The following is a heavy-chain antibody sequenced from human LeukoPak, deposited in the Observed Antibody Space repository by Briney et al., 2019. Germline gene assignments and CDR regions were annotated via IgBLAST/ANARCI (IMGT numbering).Heavy chain of an antibody. J-gene: IGHJ4*02. CDR2: IYYSGST. CDR3: ARDHYYDSSGYYYGIDY. V-gene: IGHV4-39*07. D-gene: IGHD3-22*01. CDR1: GGSISSSSYY. Sequence: PSETLSLTCTVPGGSISSSSYYWGWIRQPPGKGLEWIGSIYYSGSTYYNPSLKSRVTISVDTSKNQFSLKLSSVTAADTAVYYCARDHYYDSSGYYYGIDYWGQGTLVTVSS.